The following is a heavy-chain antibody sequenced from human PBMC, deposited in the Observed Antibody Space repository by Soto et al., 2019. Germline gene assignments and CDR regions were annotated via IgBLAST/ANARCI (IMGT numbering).Heavy chain of an antibody. CDR1: GCTFTTYG. J-gene: IGHJ4*02. D-gene: IGHD1-26*01. Sequence: QVHLVQSRAEVKKPGASVQVSCKASGCTFTTYGIAWVRQAPGQGLEWLGWISAYNGNTNYAQKFQGRVTMTTETSTNTAYMEVRSLRSDDTAVYYCARDKGSKAWYYFFDFWGQGTLVTVSS. V-gene: IGHV1-18*01. CDR2: ISAYNGNT. CDR3: ARDKGSKAWYYFFDF.